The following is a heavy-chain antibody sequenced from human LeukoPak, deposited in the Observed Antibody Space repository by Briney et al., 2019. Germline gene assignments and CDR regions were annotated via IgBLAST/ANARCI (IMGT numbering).Heavy chain of an antibody. Sequence: SVKVSCKASGGTFSSYAISWVRQAPGQGLEWMGGIIPIFGTANYAQKFQGRVTITADESTSTAYMGLSSLRSEDTAVYYCASLSTPPPWFDPWGQGTLVTVSS. CDR1: GGTFSSYA. V-gene: IGHV1-69*13. CDR3: ASLSTPPPWFDP. J-gene: IGHJ5*02. D-gene: IGHD2/OR15-2a*01. CDR2: IIPIFGTA.